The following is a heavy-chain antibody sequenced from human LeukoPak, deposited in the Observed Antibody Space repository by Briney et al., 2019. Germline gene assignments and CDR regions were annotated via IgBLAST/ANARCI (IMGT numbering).Heavy chain of an antibody. V-gene: IGHV3-21*01. Sequence: GGSLRLSCAASELIVSINYMTWVRQAPGKGLEWVSSITSSSSYIYYADSVKGRFTISRDNAKNSLYLQMNSLRVEDTAVYYCARHVVAVGFDYWGQGTLVTVSS. CDR1: ELIVSINY. J-gene: IGHJ4*02. D-gene: IGHD3-22*01. CDR3: ARHVVAVGFDY. CDR2: ITSSSSYI.